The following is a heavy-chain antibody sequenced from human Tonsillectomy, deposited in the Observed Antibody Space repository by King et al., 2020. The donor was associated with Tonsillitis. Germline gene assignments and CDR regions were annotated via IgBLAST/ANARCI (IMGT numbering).Heavy chain of an antibody. D-gene: IGHD6-6*01. J-gene: IGHJ4*02. CDR2: IKSKSAGGTR. V-gene: IGHV3-15*01. CDR1: GFTFSNAW. CDR3: TTDRGIAVRPIFDS. Sequence: QLVQSGGDLVKPGGSLRLSCAASGFTFSNAWMSWARQASGKGLEWVGRIKSKSAGGTRDYAAPVKGRFTISRDDSKNTLYLQMNSLETEDTAVYYCTTDRGIAVRPIFDSWGQGTLVTVSS.